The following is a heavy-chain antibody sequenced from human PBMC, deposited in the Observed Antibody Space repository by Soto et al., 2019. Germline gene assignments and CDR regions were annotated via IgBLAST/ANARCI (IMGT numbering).Heavy chain of an antibody. V-gene: IGHV6-1*01. J-gene: IGHJ5*01. Sequence: SQTLSLTCDISGGSVSSSSVTWNWIRQSPSRGLEWLGRTYYRSRWYNDYAESVKSRIIINPDTSKNQFSLHLNSVTPDDTAVYYCVRLIGNSWLDFWGQGTMVTVSS. CDR1: GGSVSSSSVT. CDR3: VRLIGNSWLDF. CDR2: TYYRSRWYN. D-gene: IGHD1-26*01.